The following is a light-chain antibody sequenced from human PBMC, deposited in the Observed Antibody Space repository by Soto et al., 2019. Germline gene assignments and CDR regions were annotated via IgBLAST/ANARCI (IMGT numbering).Light chain of an antibody. V-gene: IGKV1-39*01. CDR3: QPSYSSPWT. CDR1: QTITNY. CDR2: AAS. Sequence: DIQMTQSPSSLSASVGDRVTITCRASQTITNYLNWYQQKPGKAPKLLIYAASTLLSGVPSRFTGGGSGTDFTITIDSLQPEDFATYFCQPSYSSPWTFGQGTKVEI. J-gene: IGKJ1*01.